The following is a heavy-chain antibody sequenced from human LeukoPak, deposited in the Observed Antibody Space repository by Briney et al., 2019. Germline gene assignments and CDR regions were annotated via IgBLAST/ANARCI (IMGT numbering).Heavy chain of an antibody. CDR1: GYDFITYA. J-gene: IGHJ4*02. Sequence: GASVKVSCKASGYDFITYAFSRVRQAPGQGLEWMAWINPYHGRTIYSQKFKARVTLTTDTSTNTAHMELTSLTSDDTAVYFCARDRIAAGVLDFWGQGTLVTVSS. V-gene: IGHV1-18*01. CDR2: INPYHGRT. CDR3: ARDRIAAGVLDF. D-gene: IGHD6-13*01.